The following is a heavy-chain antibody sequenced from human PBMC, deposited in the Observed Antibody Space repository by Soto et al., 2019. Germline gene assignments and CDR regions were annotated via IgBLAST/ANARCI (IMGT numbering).Heavy chain of an antibody. CDR3: AGGPPCIPTDWFDP. Sequence: ASVKVSCKASGYTFTSYGISWVRQAPGQGLEWMGWISAYNGNTNYAQKLQGRVTMTTDTSTSTAYMELRSLRPDDTAVYYCAGGPPCIPTDWFDPWGQGTLVTVSS. V-gene: IGHV1-18*04. D-gene: IGHD2-2*02. CDR1: GYTFTSYG. J-gene: IGHJ5*02. CDR2: ISAYNGNT.